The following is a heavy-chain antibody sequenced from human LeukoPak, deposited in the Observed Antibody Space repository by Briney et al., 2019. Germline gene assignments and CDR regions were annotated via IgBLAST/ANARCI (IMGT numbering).Heavy chain of an antibody. CDR3: ARDIAVTGQGGGFDP. CDR1: GFTFSSYE. J-gene: IGHJ5*02. V-gene: IGHV3-48*03. D-gene: IGHD6-19*01. CDR2: ISSSGSTI. Sequence: GGSLRLSCAASGFTFSSYEMNWVRQAPGKGLEWVSYISSSGSTIYYADSVKGRFTISRDNAKNSLYLQMNSLRAEDTAVYYCARDIAVTGQGGGFDPWGQGTLVTVSS.